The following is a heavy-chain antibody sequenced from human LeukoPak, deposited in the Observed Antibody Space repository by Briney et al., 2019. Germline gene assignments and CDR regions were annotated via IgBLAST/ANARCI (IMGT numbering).Heavy chain of an antibody. CDR3: ARWGHEQWLGRFDY. D-gene: IGHD6-19*01. J-gene: IGHJ4*02. CDR1: GGSISSSSYY. CDR2: IYYSGST. Sequence: KTSETLSLTCTVSGGSISSSSYYWGWIRQPPGKGLEWIGSIYYSGSTYYNPSLRSRVTISVDTSKNQFSLKLSSVTAADTAVYYCARWGHEQWLGRFDYWGQGTLVTVSS. V-gene: IGHV4-39*07.